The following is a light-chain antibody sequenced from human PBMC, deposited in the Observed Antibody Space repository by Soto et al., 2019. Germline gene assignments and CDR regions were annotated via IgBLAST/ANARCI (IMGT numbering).Light chain of an antibody. V-gene: IGKV3-20*01. CDR2: GAS. CDR1: QIVTSSY. Sequence: ESVLTQSPGTLSLSPGERATLSCRASQIVTSSYLAWYQQKPGQAPRLLIYGASSRATGIPDRFSGSGSGTDFTLTISRLEPEDFAVYYCQQYGRSPAFGGGTKVEIK. J-gene: IGKJ4*01. CDR3: QQYGRSPA.